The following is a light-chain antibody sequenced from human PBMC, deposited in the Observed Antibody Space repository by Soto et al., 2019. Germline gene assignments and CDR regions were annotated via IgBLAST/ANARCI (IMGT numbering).Light chain of an antibody. J-gene: IGKJ1*01. Sequence: DIQMTQSPSTLSASVGDRVPITCRASQSISNWLAWYQQKPGKAPKLLMYDASYLRSGVPSRFIGSGSGTEFTLTISSLQPDDFATYYCQQYNSYSWTFGQGTKVDIK. CDR2: DAS. V-gene: IGKV1-5*01. CDR3: QQYNSYSWT. CDR1: QSISNW.